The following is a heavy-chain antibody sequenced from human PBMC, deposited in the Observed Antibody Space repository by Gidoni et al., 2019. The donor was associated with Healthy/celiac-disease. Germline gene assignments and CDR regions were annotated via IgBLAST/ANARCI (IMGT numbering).Heavy chain of an antibody. CDR3: TTDPALVWSSSSFDY. CDR1: GFTFCNAW. CDR2: IKSKTDGGTT. V-gene: IGHV3-15*01. D-gene: IGHD6-6*01. Sequence: EVQLVASGGGLVKPGGSLRLSCAASGFTFCNAWMSWVRQAPGKGLEWVGRIKSKTDGGTTDYAAPVKGRFTISRDDSKNTLYLQMNSLKTEDTAVYYCTTDPALVWSSSSFDYWGQGTLVTVSS. J-gene: IGHJ4*02.